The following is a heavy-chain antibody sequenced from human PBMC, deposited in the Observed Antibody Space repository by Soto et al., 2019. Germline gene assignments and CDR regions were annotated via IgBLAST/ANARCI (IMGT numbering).Heavy chain of an antibody. CDR1: GYGFTSYW. CDR3: ARQIRALYYGMDV. V-gene: IGHV5-51*01. J-gene: IGHJ6*02. Sequence: GESLKISCKGAGYGFTSYWIGWVRQMPGKGLEWMGIIYPGDSDTRYSPSFQGQVTISADKSISTAYLQWSSLKASDTAMYYCARQIRALYYGMDVWGQGTTVTVSS. CDR2: IYPGDSDT. D-gene: IGHD1-26*01.